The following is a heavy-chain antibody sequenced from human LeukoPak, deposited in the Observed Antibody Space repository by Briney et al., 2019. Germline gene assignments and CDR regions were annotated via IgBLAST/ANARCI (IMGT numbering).Heavy chain of an antibody. Sequence: HPGGSLRLSCEASGFTFSSYWMHWVRHAPGKGLVWVSRIKSDGSSTSYADSVKGRFTISRDNAKNSLYLQMDSLRVEDTAEYYCARDPYSGNYGAYYYYYMDVWGKGTTVTVSS. CDR2: IKSDGSST. CDR1: GFTFSSYW. V-gene: IGHV3-74*01. J-gene: IGHJ6*03. D-gene: IGHD1-26*01. CDR3: ARDPYSGNYGAYYYYYMDV.